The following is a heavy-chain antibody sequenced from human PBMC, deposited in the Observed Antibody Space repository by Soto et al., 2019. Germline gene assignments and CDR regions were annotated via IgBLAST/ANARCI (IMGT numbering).Heavy chain of an antibody. V-gene: IGHV4-39*01. Sequence: QLQLQESGPGLVKPSETLSLTCTVSGGSISSSGYYWDWIRQPPGKGLEWIASLYYDGTTYYNPSLKSRITTSVDTSKNHFSLNLNSVTVADTAVYYCARRGGWYDYWGQGTLVTFSS. CDR1: GGSISSSGYY. CDR2: LYYDGTT. CDR3: ARRGGWYDY. D-gene: IGHD6-19*01. J-gene: IGHJ4*02.